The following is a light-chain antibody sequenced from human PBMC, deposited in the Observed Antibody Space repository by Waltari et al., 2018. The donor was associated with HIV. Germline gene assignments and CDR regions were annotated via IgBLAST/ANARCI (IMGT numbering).Light chain of an antibody. CDR1: RSTIGHGF. CDR3: QTWDSSVSAAV. CDR2: DTN. V-gene: IGLV1-51*01. J-gene: IGLJ2*01. Sequence: QSLVPQPPSLSEASGQMVTIPCTGTRSTIGHGFVSWYQQLPGTAPKLLIYDTNKRPSDIPDRFSGAKSGTSATLAISGLQTGDEADYYCQTWDSSVSAAVFGGGTRLTVL.